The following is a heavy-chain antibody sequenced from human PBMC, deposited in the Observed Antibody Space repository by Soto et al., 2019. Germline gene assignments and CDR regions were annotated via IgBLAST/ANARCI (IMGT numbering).Heavy chain of an antibody. CDR1: GFTFSSYG. CDR3: ARGPYSPYYDFWSGYSTPLDY. V-gene: IGHV3-33*01. Sequence: GGSLRLSCAASGFTFSSYGMHWVRQAPGKGLEWVAVIWYDGSNKYYADSVKGRFTISRDNSKNTLYLQMNSLRAEDTAVYYFARGPYSPYYDFWSGYSTPLDYWGQGTLVTVSS. J-gene: IGHJ4*02. D-gene: IGHD3-3*01. CDR2: IWYDGSNK.